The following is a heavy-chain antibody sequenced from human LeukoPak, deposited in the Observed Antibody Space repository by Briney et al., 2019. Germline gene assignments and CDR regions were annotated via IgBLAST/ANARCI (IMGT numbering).Heavy chain of an antibody. CDR2: IKQDGTEK. V-gene: IGHV3-7*04. J-gene: IGHJ4*02. CDR3: ARGVGVTHFYY. Sequence: GGSLRLSCAASGYTFSSYWMSWVRQAPGKGLEWVAIIKQDGTEKYYVDSVKGRSTISRDNAKNSLYLQMSSLRAEDTAVYYCARGVGVTHFYYWGRGTLVTVSS. D-gene: IGHD1-26*01. CDR1: GYTFSSYW.